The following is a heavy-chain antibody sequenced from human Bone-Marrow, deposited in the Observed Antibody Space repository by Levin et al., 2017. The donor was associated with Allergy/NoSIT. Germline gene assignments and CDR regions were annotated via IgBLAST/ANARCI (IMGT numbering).Heavy chain of an antibody. J-gene: IGHJ6*04. CDR2: IGTADDT. Sequence: RAGGSLRLSCEVSGFGFSSYDMHWVRQVTGKGLEWVSGIGTADDTYYPDSVKGRFTISRVNAKNSLYLQMNGLRAGDTAVYYCARDVGGYLVAWGKGTAVTVSS. CDR3: ARDVGGYLVA. V-gene: IGHV3-13*01. D-gene: IGHD3-9*01. CDR1: GFGFSSYD.